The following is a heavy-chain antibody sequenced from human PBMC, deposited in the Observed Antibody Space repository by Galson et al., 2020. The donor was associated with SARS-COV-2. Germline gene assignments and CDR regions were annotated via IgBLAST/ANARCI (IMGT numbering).Heavy chain of an antibody. CDR2: LNHSGNT. J-gene: IGHJ6*02. Sequence: SQTLSLTCAVSGGSFNGYYWHWIRQSPAQGLEWIGELNHSGNTNYNPSLRSRVTISADRWKNQFSLKLSSVTAADTAVYYCARGGVAHPLDVWGQGTTVTVSS. V-gene: IGHV4-34*01. CDR1: GGSFNGYY. CDR3: ARGGVAHPLDV.